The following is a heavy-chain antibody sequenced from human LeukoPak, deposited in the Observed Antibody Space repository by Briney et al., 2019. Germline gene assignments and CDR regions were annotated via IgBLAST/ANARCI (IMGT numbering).Heavy chain of an antibody. CDR2: VSYDGSTK. J-gene: IGHJ4*02. D-gene: IGHD6-13*01. CDR1: GXTFSSYG. CDR3: TRVRSSSWYDY. Sequence: GGSLRLSCAASGXTFSSYGTHWVRQAPGKGLEWVAVVSYDGSTKVYADFVKGRFTISRDNAKNTLFLQMNSLRVDDTAVYYCTRVRSSSWYDYWGQGALVTVSS. V-gene: IGHV3-30*03.